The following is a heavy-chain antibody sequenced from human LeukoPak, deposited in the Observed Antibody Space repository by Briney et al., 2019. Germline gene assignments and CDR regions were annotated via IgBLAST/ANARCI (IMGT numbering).Heavy chain of an antibody. D-gene: IGHD5-18*01. Sequence: SETLSLTCAVYGGSLSGYYWSWIRQPPGKGLEWIGEINHSGSTNYNPSLKSRVTISVDTSKNQFSLKLSSVTAADTAVYYCARGGIQLWLRWGQGTLVTVSS. CDR1: GGSLSGYY. CDR2: INHSGST. V-gene: IGHV4-34*01. J-gene: IGHJ4*02. CDR3: ARGGIQLWLR.